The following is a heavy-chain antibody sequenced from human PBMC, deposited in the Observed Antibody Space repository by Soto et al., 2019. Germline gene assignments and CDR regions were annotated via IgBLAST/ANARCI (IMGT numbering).Heavy chain of an antibody. D-gene: IGHD4-17*01. J-gene: IGHJ4*02. Sequence: PGGSLRLSCAASGFTFSSYAMSWVRQAPGKGLEWVSGISGSGGSTYYADSVKGRFTISRDNSKNTLYLQMNSLRAEDTAVHYCAKDPYGDKLHYFDYWGQGTLVTVSS. CDR2: ISGSGGST. CDR3: AKDPYGDKLHYFDY. V-gene: IGHV3-23*01. CDR1: GFTFSSYA.